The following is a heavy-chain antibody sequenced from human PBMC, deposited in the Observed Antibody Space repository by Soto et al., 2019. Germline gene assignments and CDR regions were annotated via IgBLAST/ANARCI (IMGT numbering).Heavy chain of an antibody. D-gene: IGHD2-2*01. CDR2: INHSGST. J-gene: IGHJ6*03. CDR3: ARGEGQTVVVPAAIERYSMDV. V-gene: IGHV4-34*01. Sequence: QVQRQQWGAGLLKPSETLSLTCAVYGGSFSGYYWSWIRQPPGKGLEWIGEINHSGSTNYNPSLKSRVTISVDTSKNQFSLKLSSVTAADTAVYYCARGEGQTVVVPAAIERYSMDVWGKGTTVTVSS. CDR1: GGSFSGYY.